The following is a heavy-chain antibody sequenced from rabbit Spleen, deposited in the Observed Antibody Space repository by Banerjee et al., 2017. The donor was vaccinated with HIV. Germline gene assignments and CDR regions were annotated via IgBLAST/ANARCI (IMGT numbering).Heavy chain of an antibody. CDR3: ARDLVGVIGWNFYL. CDR2: INAATANP. J-gene: IGHJ4*01. CDR1: GFSFSDRDV. D-gene: IGHD1-1*01. V-gene: IGHV1S45*01. Sequence: QEQLKETGGGLVQPGGSLTLSCKASGFSFSDRDVMCWVRQAPGKGLEWIACINAATANPVYATWAKGRFTISRTSSTTVTLRMTSLTATDTATYFCARDLVGVIGWNFYLWGQGTLVTVS.